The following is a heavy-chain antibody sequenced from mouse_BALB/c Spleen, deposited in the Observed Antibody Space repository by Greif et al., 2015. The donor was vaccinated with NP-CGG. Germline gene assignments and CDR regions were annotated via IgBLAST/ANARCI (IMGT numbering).Heavy chain of an antibody. V-gene: IGHV1-77*01. CDR2: IYPGSGST. CDR1: GYTFTDYV. CDR3: ARRGMGGNSLGY. J-gene: IGHJ2*01. Sequence: VQLVESGPELVKPGASAKMSCKASGYTFTDYVISWVKQRTGQGLEWIGEIYPGSGSTYYNEKSKGKATLTADKSSNTAYMQLSSLTSEDSAVYFCARRGMGGNSLGYWGQGTTLTVSS. D-gene: IGHD2-1*01.